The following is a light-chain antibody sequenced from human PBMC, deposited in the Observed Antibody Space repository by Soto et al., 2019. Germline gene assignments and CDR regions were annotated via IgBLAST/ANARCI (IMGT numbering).Light chain of an antibody. CDR1: EDISNW. CDR2: AAS. Sequence: DIQMTQSPSSVSASVGDRVTITCRASEDISNWLAWYQQKPGKAPKLLIYAASSLQGGVPSRFSGSGSGTDFSLTISSLQPEDFATYYCQQSNSFPYTFGQGTNLDIK. V-gene: IGKV1-12*01. J-gene: IGKJ2*01. CDR3: QQSNSFPYT.